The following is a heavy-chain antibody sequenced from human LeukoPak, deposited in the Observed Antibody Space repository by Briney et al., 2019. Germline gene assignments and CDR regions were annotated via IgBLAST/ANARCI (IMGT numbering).Heavy chain of an antibody. CDR1: GFSFNTYA. CDR2: ISTNGGST. Sequence: GGSLRLSCAASGFSFNTYAMHWVRQAPGKGLEYVSAISTNGGSTNYANSVKGRFTISRDNSKNTLYLQMGSLETEDTAIYYCARLGSGNYNRGCLDYWGQGALVTVSS. CDR3: ARLGSGNYNRGCLDY. D-gene: IGHD1-26*01. V-gene: IGHV3-64*01. J-gene: IGHJ4*02.